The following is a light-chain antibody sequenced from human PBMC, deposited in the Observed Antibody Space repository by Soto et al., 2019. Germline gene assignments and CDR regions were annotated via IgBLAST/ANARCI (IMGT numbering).Light chain of an antibody. J-gene: IGKJ1*01. V-gene: IGKV3-15*01. CDR3: QHYNHCPPWT. Sequence: EILMTQSPSTLSVSPGERPTLSCKTSQSVGRNLAWYQKKPGQAPRLLLYGASYRAAGIPARFSGSGAGAELALTISSLQPEDFAAYYCQHYNHCPPWTFAQGTKVDI. CDR2: GAS. CDR1: QSVGRN.